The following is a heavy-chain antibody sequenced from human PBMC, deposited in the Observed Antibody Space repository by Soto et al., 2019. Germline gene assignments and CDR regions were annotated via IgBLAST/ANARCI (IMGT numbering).Heavy chain of an antibody. CDR3: ARVLVPPGDGPDRFDI. CDR1: GGSISSGGYS. V-gene: IGHV4-30-2*01. Sequence: QLQLQESGSGLVKPSQTLSLTCAVSGGSISSGGYSWSWIRQPPGKGLEWIGYVYHSGSTYYNPSLKSRVTISVDRSKNQFSLKLSSVTAADTAVYYCARVLVPPGDGPDRFDIWGQGTMVTVSS. CDR2: VYHSGST. D-gene: IGHD2-21*02. J-gene: IGHJ3*02.